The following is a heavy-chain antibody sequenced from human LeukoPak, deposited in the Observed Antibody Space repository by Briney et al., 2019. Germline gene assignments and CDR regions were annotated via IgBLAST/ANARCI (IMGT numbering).Heavy chain of an antibody. CDR1: GHTFTIYG. J-gene: IGHJ4*02. V-gene: IGHV1-18*01. D-gene: IGHD3-3*01. Sequence: ASVKVSCRASGHTFTIYGITWVRQAPGQGLEWLGWISAYNGNTDYARKLQGRVTMTTDTSTSTAYMELRSLRSDDTAVYYCARDGKGRYDFRENDYWGQGTLVTVSS. CDR2: ISAYNGNT. CDR3: ARDGKGRYDFRENDY.